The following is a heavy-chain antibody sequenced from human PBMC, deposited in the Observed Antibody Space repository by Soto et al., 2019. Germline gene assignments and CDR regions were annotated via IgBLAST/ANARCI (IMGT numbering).Heavy chain of an antibody. Sequence: GGSLRLSCAASGFTVSSNYMSWVRQAPGKGLEWVSVIYSGGSTYYADSVKGRFTISRDNSKNTLYLQMNSLRAEDTAVYYCARDRSDGYYYYYMDVWGKGTTVTVSS. J-gene: IGHJ6*03. CDR3: ARDRSDGYYYYYMDV. CDR1: GFTVSSNY. D-gene: IGHD5-18*01. V-gene: IGHV3-53*01. CDR2: IYSGGST.